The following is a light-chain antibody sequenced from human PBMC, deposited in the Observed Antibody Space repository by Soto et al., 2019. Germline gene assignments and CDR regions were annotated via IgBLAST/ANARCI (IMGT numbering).Light chain of an antibody. V-gene: IGLV2-18*01. CDR2: DVT. CDR1: SSDTDDYNR. CDR3: SLYTTPDTYI. Sequence: QSALTQPPSVSGSPGQSVTISCTGTSSDTDDYNRVSWYQQSPGSATKLIIYDVTNRPSGVPDRFSGSKSGNTASLTISGLQPEDGTDYFCSLYTTPDTYIFGTGTKLTVL. J-gene: IGLJ1*01.